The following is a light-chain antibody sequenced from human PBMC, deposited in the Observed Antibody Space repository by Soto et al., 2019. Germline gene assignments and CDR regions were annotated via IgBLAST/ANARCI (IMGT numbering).Light chain of an antibody. CDR2: DVS. V-gene: IGLV2-14*01. J-gene: IGLJ1*01. CDR3: SSYTSSSTYV. Sequence: LTQPASVSGPPGQSITISCTGTSSDVGGYNYVSWYQQHPGKAPKLMIYDVSNRPSGVSNRFSGSKSGNTASLTISGLQAEDEADYYCSSYTSSSTYVFGTGTKVTVL. CDR1: SSDVGGYNY.